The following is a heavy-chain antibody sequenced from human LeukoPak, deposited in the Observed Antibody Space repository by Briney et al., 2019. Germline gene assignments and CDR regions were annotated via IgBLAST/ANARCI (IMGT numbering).Heavy chain of an antibody. V-gene: IGHV3-23*01. J-gene: IGHJ3*01. Sequence: GRSLRLSCAASGFTFSNSATTWVRQAPGKGLEWVSLISFSGESTFYAESVKGRFTIARDNSKHSLYLQMNSLRAEDTAIYYCAKDIQLSTWGLGTMVTVSS. CDR2: ISFSGEST. D-gene: IGHD5-24*01. CDR3: AKDIQLST. CDR1: GFTFSNSA.